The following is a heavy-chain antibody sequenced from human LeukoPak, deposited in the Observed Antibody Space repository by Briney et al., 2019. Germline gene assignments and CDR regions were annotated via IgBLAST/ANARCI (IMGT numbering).Heavy chain of an antibody. J-gene: IGHJ4*02. CDR2: IWYDGTNK. V-gene: IGHV3-33*01. CDR1: GFTFSSYG. CDR3: ARDFSPFYYDSSGYYNY. Sequence: GGSLRLSCAASGFTFSSYGMHWVRQSPGKGLEWVAVIWYDGTNKYYAESVKGRFTISRDNSKNTLYLQMNSLRAEDTAVYYCARDFSPFYYDSSGYYNYWGQGTLVTVSS. D-gene: IGHD3-22*01.